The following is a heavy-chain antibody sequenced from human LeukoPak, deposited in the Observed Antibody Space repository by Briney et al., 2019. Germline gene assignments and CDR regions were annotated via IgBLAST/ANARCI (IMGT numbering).Heavy chain of an antibody. V-gene: IGHV3-49*04. D-gene: IGHD1-26*01. CDR1: GFTFGDYA. J-gene: IGHJ6*03. CDR3: TSGIVGATTYYYYYYMDV. Sequence: TGGSLRLSCTASGFTFGDYAMSWVRQAPGKGLEWVGFIRSKAYGGTTEYAASVKGRFTISRDDSKSIAYPQMNSLKTEDTAVYYCTSGIVGATTYYYYYYMDVWGKGTTVTISS. CDR2: IRSKAYGGTT.